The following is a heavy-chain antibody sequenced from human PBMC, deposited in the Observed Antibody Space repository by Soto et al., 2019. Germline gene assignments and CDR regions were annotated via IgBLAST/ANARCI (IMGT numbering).Heavy chain of an antibody. CDR1: GFTVSGTR. CDR2: IYEGGGT. J-gene: IGHJ4*02. Sequence: GGSLRLSCAASGFTVSGTRMTWVRQAPGEGLEWVSVIYEGGGTFYPDSVKGRFTISRDNSKNTVYLQMNSLRVEDTAVYYCAGGGRSVNYYPGLYWGQGTLVTVSS. CDR3: AGGGRSVNYYPGLY. D-gene: IGHD1-26*01. V-gene: IGHV3-53*01.